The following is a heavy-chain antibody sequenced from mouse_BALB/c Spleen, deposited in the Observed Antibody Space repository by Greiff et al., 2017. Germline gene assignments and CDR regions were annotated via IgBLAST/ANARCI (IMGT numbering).Heavy chain of an antibody. CDR3: ARGARLGAMDY. CDR2: ISSGGSYT. Sequence: EVQVVESGGGLVKPGGSLKLSCAASGFTFSSYAMSWVRQSPEKGLEWVAEISSGGSYTYYPDTVTGRFTISRDNAKNTLYLEMSSLRSEDTAMYYCARGARLGAMDYWGQGTSVTVSA. V-gene: IGHV5-9-4*01. D-gene: IGHD3-3*01. J-gene: IGHJ4*01. CDR1: GFTFSSYA.